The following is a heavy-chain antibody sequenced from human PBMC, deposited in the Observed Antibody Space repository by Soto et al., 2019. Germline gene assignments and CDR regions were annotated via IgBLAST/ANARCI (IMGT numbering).Heavy chain of an antibody. V-gene: IGHV3-23*01. Sequence: GGSLRLSCAASGFTFSSYAMSWVRQAPGKGLEWVSAISGSGGSTYYAGSVKGRFTISRDNSKNTLYLQMNSLRAEDTAVYYCAKIPLGVSLPLHLGELSRGPFFDYWGQGTLVTVSS. D-gene: IGHD3-16*01. CDR1: GFTFSSYA. J-gene: IGHJ4*02. CDR2: ISGSGGST. CDR3: AKIPLGVSLPLHLGELSRGPFFDY.